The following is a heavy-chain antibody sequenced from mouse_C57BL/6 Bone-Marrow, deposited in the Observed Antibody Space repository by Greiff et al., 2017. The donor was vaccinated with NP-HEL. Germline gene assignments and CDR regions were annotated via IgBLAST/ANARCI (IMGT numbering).Heavy chain of an antibody. CDR2: IDPENGDT. CDR3: TTGGSSPYAMDY. CDR1: GFNIKDDY. V-gene: IGHV14-4*01. Sequence: EVKLMESGAELVRPGASVKLSCTVSGFNIKDDYMHWVKQRPELGLEWIGWIDPENGDTEYASKFQGKAPITADTSSNTAYLQLSSLTSEDTAVYYCTTGGSSPYAMDYWGQGTSVTVSS. J-gene: IGHJ4*01. D-gene: IGHD1-1*01.